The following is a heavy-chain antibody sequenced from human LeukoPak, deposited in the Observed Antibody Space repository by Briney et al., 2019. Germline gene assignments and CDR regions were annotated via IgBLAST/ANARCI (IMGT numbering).Heavy chain of an antibody. J-gene: IGHJ4*02. Sequence: GGSLRLSCAASGFTFSNYWMHWVRQAPGKGLVWVSRINTEGSSTKYADFVKGRFTISRDNAKNTLYLQMNSLRAEDTAVYYCARVDILTGYLDYWGQGTLVTVSS. V-gene: IGHV3-74*01. CDR1: GFTFSNYW. CDR3: ARVDILTGYLDY. CDR2: INTEGSST. D-gene: IGHD3-9*01.